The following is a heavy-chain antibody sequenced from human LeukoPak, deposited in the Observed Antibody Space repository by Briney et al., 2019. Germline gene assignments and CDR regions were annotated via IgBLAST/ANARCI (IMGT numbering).Heavy chain of an antibody. J-gene: IGHJ5*02. CDR3: AGQLYNWNGFDP. Sequence: SETLSLTCTVSGGSISSYYWSWIRQPPGKGLEWIGYIYTSGSTNYNPSLKSRVTISVDTSKNQFSLKLSSVTAADTAVYYCAGQLYNWNGFDPWGQGTLVTVSS. CDR1: GGSISSYY. D-gene: IGHD1-20*01. CDR2: IYTSGST. V-gene: IGHV4-4*09.